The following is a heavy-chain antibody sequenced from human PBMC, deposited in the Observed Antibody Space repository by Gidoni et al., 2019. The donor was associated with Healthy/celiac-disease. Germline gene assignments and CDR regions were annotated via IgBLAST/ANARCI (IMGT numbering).Heavy chain of an antibody. V-gene: IGHV1-69*04. D-gene: IGHD6-13*01. Sequence: QVQLVQSGAEVKKPGSSVKVSCKASGGTFSSYASSWVRPAPGQGIEWMGRLIPIHGIANYAQKCQGRVTITADKSTSTAYMELSSLRSEDTAVYYCAREVWLAAAGTIGANWFDPWGQGTLVTVSS. CDR1: GGTFSSYA. CDR3: AREVWLAAAGTIGANWFDP. J-gene: IGHJ5*02. CDR2: LIPIHGIA.